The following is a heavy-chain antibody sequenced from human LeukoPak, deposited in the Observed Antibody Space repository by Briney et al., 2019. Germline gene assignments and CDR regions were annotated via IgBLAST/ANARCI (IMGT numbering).Heavy chain of an antibody. CDR1: GGSFSGYY. Sequence: SETLSLTCGVYGGSFSGYYWSWIRQPPGKGLEWIGEINDSGSTNYNPSLKRRVSISVDTSKNQFSLKLTSVTAADTAVYYCARTGRSMVRGVNFDYWGQGTLVTVSS. D-gene: IGHD3-10*01. J-gene: IGHJ4*02. CDR3: ARTGRSMVRGVNFDY. CDR2: INDSGST. V-gene: IGHV4-34*01.